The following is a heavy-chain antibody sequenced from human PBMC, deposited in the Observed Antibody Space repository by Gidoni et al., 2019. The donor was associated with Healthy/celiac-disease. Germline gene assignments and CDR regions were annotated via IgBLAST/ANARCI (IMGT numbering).Heavy chain of an antibody. V-gene: IGHV1-18*04. D-gene: IGHD2-2*01. CDR1: GYTFTSYG. CDR2: ISAYNGNT. CDR3: ARDPRYRSTSGYGDY. J-gene: IGHJ4*02. Sequence: QVQLVQSGAEVKKPGASVTVSCKASGYTFTSYGISWVRQAPGQGLEWMGWISAYNGNTNYAQKLQGRVTMTTDTSTSTAYMELRSLRSDDTAVYYCARDPRYRSTSGYGDYWGQGTLVTVSS.